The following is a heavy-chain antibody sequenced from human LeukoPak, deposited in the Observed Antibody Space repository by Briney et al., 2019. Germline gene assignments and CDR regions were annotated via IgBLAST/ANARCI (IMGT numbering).Heavy chain of an antibody. CDR2: ISSSSSYI. CDR1: GITVSRNY. Sequence: GGSLRLSCAASGITVSRNYMNWVRQAPGKGLEWVSSISSSSSYIYYADSVKGRFTISRDNAKNSLYLQMNSLRAEDTAVYYCARDGAFDYWGQGTLVTVSS. J-gene: IGHJ4*02. CDR3: ARDGAFDY. V-gene: IGHV3-21*01.